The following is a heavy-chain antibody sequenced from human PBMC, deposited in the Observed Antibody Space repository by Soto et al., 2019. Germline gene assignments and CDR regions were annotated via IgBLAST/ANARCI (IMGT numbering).Heavy chain of an antibody. D-gene: IGHD3-22*01. CDR2: IIPIFGTA. J-gene: IGHJ2*01. CDR3: ASNYYDSSGYWVNWYFDL. V-gene: IGHV1-69*01. Sequence: QVQLVQSGAEVKKPGSSVKVSCKASGGTFSSYAISWVRQAPGQGLEWMGGIIPIFGTANYAQKFQGRVTITADESTRTAYMELSSLRSEDTAVYYCASNYYDSSGYWVNWYFDLWGRGTLVTVSS. CDR1: GGTFSSYA.